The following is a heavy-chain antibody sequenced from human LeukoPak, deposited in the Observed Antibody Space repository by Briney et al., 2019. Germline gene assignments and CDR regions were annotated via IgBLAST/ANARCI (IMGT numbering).Heavy chain of an antibody. D-gene: IGHD3-9*01. CDR3: ARGDILTGYPYYYYGMDV. CDR2: INHSGST. Sequence: SETLSLTCAVYGGSLSGYYWSWIRQPPGKGLEWIGEINHSGSTNYNPSLKSRVTISVDTSKNQFSLKLSSVTAADTAVYYCARGDILTGYPYYYYGMDVWGQGTTVTVSS. V-gene: IGHV4-34*01. CDR1: GGSLSGYY. J-gene: IGHJ6*02.